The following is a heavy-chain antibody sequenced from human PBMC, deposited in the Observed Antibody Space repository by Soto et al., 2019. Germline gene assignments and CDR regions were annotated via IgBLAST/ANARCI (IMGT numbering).Heavy chain of an antibody. CDR2: IYYSGST. D-gene: IGHD3-10*01. Sequence: SETLSLTCTVSGGSISSYYWSWIRQPPGKGLEWIGYIYYSGSTNYNPSLKRRVTISVDTSKNQFSLKLSSVTAADTAVYYCARHLERGFGESYYYYYYMDVWGKGTTVTVSS. CDR3: ARHLERGFGESYYYYYYMDV. J-gene: IGHJ6*03. V-gene: IGHV4-59*08. CDR1: GGSISSYY.